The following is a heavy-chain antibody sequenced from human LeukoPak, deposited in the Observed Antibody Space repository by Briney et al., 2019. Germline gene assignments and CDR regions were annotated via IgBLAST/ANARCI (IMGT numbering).Heavy chain of an antibody. V-gene: IGHV3-15*01. CDR2: IKSKTDGGTT. J-gene: IGHJ4*02. Sequence: GGSLTHSHAASGFTYSKAWMNWLRQPPPKGLDWVGRIKSKTDGGTTDYAAPVKGRFTISRDDSRHTLYLQVNSLKTEDTAVYYCTTGNWGSFSYWGQGTLVTVSS. D-gene: IGHD7-27*01. CDR1: GFTYSKAW. CDR3: TTGNWGSFSY.